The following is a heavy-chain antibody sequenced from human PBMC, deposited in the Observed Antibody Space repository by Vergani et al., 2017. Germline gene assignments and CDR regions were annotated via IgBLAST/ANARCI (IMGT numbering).Heavy chain of an antibody. CDR2: ISASGNA. J-gene: IGHJ3*01. Sequence: QVQLQASGPGRVKPSQTLSLTCTMSGGSISAGYYFWSWIRQPAGKGLEWLGHISASGNASHSPSLKTRVSMSGDTSKNQSSLTVTSVTAADTAIYFCARRSGGYYSGGKVHPLRTAFDVWGHGTVVTVSS. D-gene: IGHD2-15*01. V-gene: IGHV4-61*02. CDR1: GGSISAGYYF. CDR3: ARRSGGYYSGGKVHPLRTAFDV.